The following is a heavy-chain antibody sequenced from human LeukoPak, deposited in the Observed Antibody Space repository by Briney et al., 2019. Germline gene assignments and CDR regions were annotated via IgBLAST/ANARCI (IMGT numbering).Heavy chain of an antibody. D-gene: IGHD3-10*01. V-gene: IGHV3-23*01. CDR1: GFTFSNYA. J-gene: IGHJ4*02. CDR2: ISGTGDTT. Sequence: AGGSLRLSCAASGFTFSNYAMSWVRQAPGEGLEWVSTISGTGDTTYYADSLKGRLTISRDNSKNKLYRQMSSPKGDDTAVYYCTKGGWGTVLDYWGQGTLVTVSS. CDR3: TKGGWGTVLDY.